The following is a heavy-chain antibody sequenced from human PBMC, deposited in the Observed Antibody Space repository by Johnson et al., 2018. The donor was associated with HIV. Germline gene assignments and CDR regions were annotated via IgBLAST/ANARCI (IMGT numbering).Heavy chain of an antibody. V-gene: IGHV3-30*03. CDR1: GFTFNSYG. Sequence: QVQLVESGGRVVQPGRSLRLSCAASGFTFNSYGMHWVRQAPGKGLEWVAFISYDGSNKHYAHSVKGRYSISRDNTKDTLSLQMNSLRVEDTAVYYCAGGVCFPLLTSPILFVIWAQGQRSPSLQ. CDR3: AGGVCFPLLTSPILFVI. J-gene: IGHJ3*02. D-gene: IGHD3-16*01. CDR2: ISYDGSNK.